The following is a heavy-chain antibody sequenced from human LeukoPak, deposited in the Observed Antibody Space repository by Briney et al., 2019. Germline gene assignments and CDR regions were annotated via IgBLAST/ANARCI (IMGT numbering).Heavy chain of an antibody. CDR2: INHSGST. D-gene: IGHD4-23*01. Sequence: SETLSLTCAVYGGSFSGYYWSWIRQPPGKGLEWIGEINHSGSTNYNPSLKSRVTISVDTSKNQFSLKLSSVTAADTAVYYCARDLRWSGDAFDIWGQGTMVTVSS. CDR3: ARDLRWSGDAFDI. V-gene: IGHV4-34*01. J-gene: IGHJ3*02. CDR1: GGSFSGYY.